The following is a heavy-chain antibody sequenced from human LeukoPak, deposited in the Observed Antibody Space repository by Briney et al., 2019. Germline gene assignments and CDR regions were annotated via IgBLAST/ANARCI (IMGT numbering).Heavy chain of an antibody. V-gene: IGHV4-39*07. CDR3: AKTWGLEQWLSY. Sequence: KSSETLSLTCTVSGGSISSSSYYWGWVRQPPGKGLEWIGSIYYSGSTYYNPSLKSRVTISVDTSKNQFSLKLSSVTAADTAVYYCAKTWGLEQWLSYWGQGTLVTVSS. D-gene: IGHD6-19*01. CDR2: IYYSGST. J-gene: IGHJ4*02. CDR1: GGSISSSSYY.